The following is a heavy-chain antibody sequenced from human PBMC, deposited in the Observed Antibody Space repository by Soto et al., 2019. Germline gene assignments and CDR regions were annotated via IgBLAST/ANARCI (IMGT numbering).Heavy chain of an antibody. V-gene: IGHV4-39*01. Sequence: SETLSVTCTVSGGFISGYYWTWSRQPPGKGLEWVGSLFYGGTTDYNPSLKSRLTMSLDTSKNHFSLKLRSVTAADTAVYYCARHRGPAPVSWGQGTLVTVSS. CDR3: ARHRGPAPVS. CDR1: GGFISGYY. CDR2: LFYGGTT. D-gene: IGHD3-10*01. J-gene: IGHJ5*02.